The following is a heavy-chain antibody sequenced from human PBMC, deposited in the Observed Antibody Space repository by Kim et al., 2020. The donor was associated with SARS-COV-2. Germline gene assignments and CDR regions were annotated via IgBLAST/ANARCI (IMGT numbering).Heavy chain of an antibody. V-gene: IGHV1-2*02. J-gene: IGHJ4*02. CDR3: ARAISSSWYAFFDY. CDR2: INPNSGGT. D-gene: IGHD6-13*01. CDR1: GYTFTGYY. Sequence: ASVKVSCKASGYTFTGYYMHWVRQAPGQGLEWMGWINPNSGGTNYAQKFQGRVTMTRDTSISTAYMELSRLRSDDTAVYYCARAISSSWYAFFDYWGQGTLVTVSS.